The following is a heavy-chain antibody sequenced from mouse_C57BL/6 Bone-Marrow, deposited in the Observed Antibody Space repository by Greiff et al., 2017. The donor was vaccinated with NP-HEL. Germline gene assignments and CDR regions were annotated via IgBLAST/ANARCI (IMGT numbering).Heavy chain of an antibody. V-gene: IGHV1-9*01. CDR3: ARRLPLAD. CDR1: GYTFTGYW. J-gene: IGHJ3*01. CDR2: ILPGGGSP. Sequence: QVQLKQSGAELMKPGASVKLSCTATGYTFTGYWISWVKQRPGHGLEWIGAILPGGGSPNYNEKFKGKATFTADKSSTTAYMQLSSLTPEATDIYYCARRLPLADWGQGTLVTVSA.